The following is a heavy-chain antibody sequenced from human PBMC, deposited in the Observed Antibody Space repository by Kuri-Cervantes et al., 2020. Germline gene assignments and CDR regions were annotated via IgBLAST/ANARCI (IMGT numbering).Heavy chain of an antibody. J-gene: IGHJ4*02. CDR2: INPSGGST. CDR1: GGTFSSYA. CDR3: ARGSYPVVAATPGY. V-gene: IGHV1-46*01. D-gene: IGHD2-15*01. Sequence: ASVKVSCKASGGTFSSYAISWVRQAPGQGLEWMGIINPSGGSTSYAQKFQGRVTMTRDTSTSTVYMELSSLRSEDTAVYYCARGSYPVVAATPGYWGQGTLVTVSS.